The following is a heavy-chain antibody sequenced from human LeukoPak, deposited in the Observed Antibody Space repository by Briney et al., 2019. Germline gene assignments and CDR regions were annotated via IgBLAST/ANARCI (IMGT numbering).Heavy chain of an antibody. CDR1: GFTFSSYA. V-gene: IGHV3-23*01. D-gene: IGHD2-21*02. CDR2: ISGSGGST. J-gene: IGHJ4*02. Sequence: PGGSLRLSCAASGFTFSSYAMSWVRQAPGKGLEWVSAISGSGGSTYFADSVKGRFTISRDNSKNTLYLQMNSLRAEDTAVYYCAKDLRVGTTTIFDYWGQGTLVTVSS. CDR3: AKDLRVGTTTIFDY.